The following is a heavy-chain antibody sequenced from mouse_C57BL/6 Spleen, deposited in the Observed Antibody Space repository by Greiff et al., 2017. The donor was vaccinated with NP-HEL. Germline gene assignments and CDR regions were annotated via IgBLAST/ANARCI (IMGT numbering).Heavy chain of an antibody. CDR1: GYTFTSYG. CDR2: IYPRSGNT. Sequence: VQLQQSGAELARPGASVKLSCKASGYTFTSYGISWVKQRTGQGLEWIGEIYPRSGNTYYNEKFKGKATLTADKSSSTAYMELISLTSEDSAVYFCAETAQTSWFAYWGQGTLVTVSA. V-gene: IGHV1-81*01. J-gene: IGHJ3*01. D-gene: IGHD3-2*02. CDR3: AETAQTSWFAY.